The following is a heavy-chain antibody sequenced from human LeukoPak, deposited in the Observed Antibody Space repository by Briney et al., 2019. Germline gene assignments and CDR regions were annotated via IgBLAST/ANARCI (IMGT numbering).Heavy chain of an antibody. V-gene: IGHV1-2*02. CDR3: ARDPGGNGYYYYYMDV. CDR1: GYTFTGYY. J-gene: IGHJ6*03. CDR2: INPNSGGT. D-gene: IGHD4-23*01. Sequence: ASVKVSCKASGYTFTGYYMHWVRQVPGQGLEWMGWINPNSGGTNYAQKFQGRVTMTRDTSISTAYMELSRLRSDDTAVYYCARDPGGNGYYYYYMDVWGKGTAVTVS.